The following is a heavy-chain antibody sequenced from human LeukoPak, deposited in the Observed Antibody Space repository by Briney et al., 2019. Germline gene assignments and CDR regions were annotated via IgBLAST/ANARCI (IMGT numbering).Heavy chain of an antibody. V-gene: IGHV1-46*01. CDR3: ARSMRLRLGELSFYY. J-gene: IGHJ4*02. CDR1: GYTFTSYY. CDR2: INPSGGST. Sequence: ASVTVSCKASGYTFTSYYMHWVRQAPGQGLEWMGIINPSGGSTSYAQKFQGRVTMTRDTSTSTVYMELSSLRSEDTAVYYCARSMRLRLGELSFYYWGQGTLVTVSS. D-gene: IGHD3-16*02.